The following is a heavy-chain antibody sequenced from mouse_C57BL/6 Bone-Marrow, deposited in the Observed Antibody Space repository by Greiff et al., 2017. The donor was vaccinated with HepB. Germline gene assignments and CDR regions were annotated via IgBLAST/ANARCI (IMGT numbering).Heavy chain of an antibody. V-gene: IGHV1-19*01. CDR2: INPYNGGT. Sequence: EVQLQQSGPVLVKPGASVKMSCKASGYTFTDYYMNWVKQSHGKSLEWIGVINPYNGGTSYNQKFKGKATLTVDKSSSTAYMELNSLTSDDSAVYYCARWGGYDYYAMDYWGRGTSVTVSS. CDR3: ARWGGYDYYAMDY. J-gene: IGHJ4*01. CDR1: GYTFTDYY. D-gene: IGHD3-2*02.